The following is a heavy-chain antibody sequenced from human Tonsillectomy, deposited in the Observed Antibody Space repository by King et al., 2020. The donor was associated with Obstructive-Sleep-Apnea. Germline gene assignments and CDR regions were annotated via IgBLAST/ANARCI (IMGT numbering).Heavy chain of an antibody. CDR2: IGGSGTTT. D-gene: IGHD3-22*01. CDR1: GVNFSKYA. Sequence: VQLVESGGGLVQPGGSLRLSCAASGVNFSKYAMSWVRQAPGKGLEWVSAIGGSGTTTYYAESVRGRFTISRDNSKNILYLQMNNLRVEDTAVYYCAKDTRRIIVVIMEAFDIWGQGTLVTVSS. CDR3: AKDTRRIIVVIMEAFDI. V-gene: IGHV3-23*04. J-gene: IGHJ3*02.